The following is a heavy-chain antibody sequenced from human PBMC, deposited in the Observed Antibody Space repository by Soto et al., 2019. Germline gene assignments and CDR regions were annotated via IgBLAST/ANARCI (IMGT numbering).Heavy chain of an antibody. D-gene: IGHD6-19*01. J-gene: IGHJ4*02. CDR3: AKDRGAVASTWLRY. CDR1: GYTFSSYG. Sequence: QIQLVKSGPAVKKPGASVKVSCKASGYTFSSYGISWVRQAPGQGLEWMGWISAYKGNTNYAQKLQGRVTMTTDTATSAAYMELRNLTSDDTSVYYCAKDRGAVASTWLRYWGQGTLVTVSS. CDR2: ISAYKGNT. V-gene: IGHV1-18*01.